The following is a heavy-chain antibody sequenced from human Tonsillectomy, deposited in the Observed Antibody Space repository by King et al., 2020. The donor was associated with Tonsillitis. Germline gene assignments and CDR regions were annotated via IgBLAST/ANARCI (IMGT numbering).Heavy chain of an antibody. Sequence: VQLVESGGGLVQPGGSLRLSCAASGFTFSSYSMNWVRQAPGKGLEWVSYISSSSSTIYYADSVKGRFTISRDNAKNSLYLQMNSLRDEDTAVYYCARHQSKPKTPVTTRKSYYSGMDVWGQGTTVTVSS. V-gene: IGHV3-48*02. CDR3: ARHQSKPKTPVTTRKSYYSGMDV. J-gene: IGHJ6*02. D-gene: IGHD4-17*01. CDR1: GFTFSSYS. CDR2: ISSSSSTI.